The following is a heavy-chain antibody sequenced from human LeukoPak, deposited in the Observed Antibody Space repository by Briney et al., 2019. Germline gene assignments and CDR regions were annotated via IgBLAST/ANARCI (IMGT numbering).Heavy chain of an antibody. D-gene: IGHD6-19*01. CDR1: GFTFSSYW. J-gene: IGHJ4*02. V-gene: IGHV3-7*01. Sequence: GGSLRLSCAASGFTFSSYWMSWVRQAPGKGLEWVANIKQDGSEKYYVDSVKGRFTISRDNAKNSLYLQMNSLRAEDTAVYYCARDDPKQWLVHGGDYWGQGTLVTVSS. CDR2: IKQDGSEK. CDR3: ARDDPKQWLVHGGDY.